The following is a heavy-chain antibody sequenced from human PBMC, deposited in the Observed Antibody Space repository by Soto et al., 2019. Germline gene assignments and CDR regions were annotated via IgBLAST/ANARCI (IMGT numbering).Heavy chain of an antibody. CDR3: ARDLWGYCGADCYPLDV. CDR1: GGSISNYY. D-gene: IGHD2-21*02. J-gene: IGHJ6*02. V-gene: IGHV4-59*01. CDR2: MYNTGST. Sequence: SETLSLTCIVSGGSISNYYWSWIRQPPGKGLEWIGYMYNTGSTIYSPSLKSRVTISVDTSKNQFSLKLNSVTTADTAVYYCARDLWGYCGADCYPLDVWGQGTTVTVSS.